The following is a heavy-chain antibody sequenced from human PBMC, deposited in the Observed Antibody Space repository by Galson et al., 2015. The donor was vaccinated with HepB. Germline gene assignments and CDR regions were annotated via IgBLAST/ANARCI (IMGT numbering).Heavy chain of an antibody. V-gene: IGHV3-11*05. CDR2: ISSSSSYT. Sequence: SLRLSCAASGFTFSDYYMSWVRQAPGKGLEWVSYISSSSSYTNYADSVKGRFTISRDNAKNSLYLQMNSLRAEDTAVYYCARVSSGWYSPIDCWGQGTLVTVSS. J-gene: IGHJ4*02. CDR3: ARVSSGWYSPIDC. CDR1: GFTFSDYY. D-gene: IGHD6-19*01.